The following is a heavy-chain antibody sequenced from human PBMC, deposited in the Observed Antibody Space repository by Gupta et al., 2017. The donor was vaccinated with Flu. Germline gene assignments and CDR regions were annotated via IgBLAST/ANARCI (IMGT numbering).Heavy chain of an antibody. J-gene: IGHJ4*02. CDR1: GFTFSSYG. CDR3: ARDNFAGATADIMFDY. Sequence: QVQLVESGGGVVQPGRSLRLSCAASGFTFSSYGMHWVRQAPGKGLEWVAVIWYDGSNKYYADSVKGRFTISRDNSKNTLYLQMNSLRAEDTAVYYCARDNFAGATADIMFDYWGQGTLVTVSS. V-gene: IGHV3-33*01. CDR2: IWYDGSNK. D-gene: IGHD1-26*01.